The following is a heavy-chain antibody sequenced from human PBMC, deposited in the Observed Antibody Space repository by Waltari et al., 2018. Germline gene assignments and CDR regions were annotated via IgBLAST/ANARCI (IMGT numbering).Heavy chain of an antibody. CDR2: ISSTSGYI. CDR1: GFALICYL. CDR3: AKTAVAGIYGAFDV. V-gene: IGHV3-21*01. D-gene: IGHD6-19*01. J-gene: IGHJ3*01. Sequence: QLVASVGGLVKRGGCLIRSCACSGFALICYLMNWVRQAPGKGLEWVSSISSTSGYIYYADSVQGRFTISRDNARNSLSLQLNSLTSEDTAIYYCAKTAVAGIYGAFDVWGRGTMVTVSA.